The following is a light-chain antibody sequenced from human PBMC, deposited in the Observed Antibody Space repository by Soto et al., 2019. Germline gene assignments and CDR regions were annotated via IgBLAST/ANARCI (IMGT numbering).Light chain of an antibody. V-gene: IGLV2-14*01. Sequence: QSALTQPASGSGSPGQSITISFTGTSSDVGGYNYVSWYQQHPGKAPKLMIYDVSNRPSGVSNRFSGSKSGNTASLTISGLQAEDEADYYCAAWDDSLNGPYVFGTGTKVTVL. CDR1: SSDVGGYNY. J-gene: IGLJ1*01. CDR3: AAWDDSLNGPYV. CDR2: DVS.